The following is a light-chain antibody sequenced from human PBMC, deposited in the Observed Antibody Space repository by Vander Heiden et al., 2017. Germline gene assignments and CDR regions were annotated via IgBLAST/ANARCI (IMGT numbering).Light chain of an antibody. J-gene: IGLJ3*02. CDR2: DVS. CDR1: SSDVGGYNY. V-gene: IGLV2-14*01. CDR3: SAYTSSSTNWV. Sequence: QSALTQPASVSGSPGQSLTISCTGTSSDVGGYNYVSWYQQHPGKAPKLMIYDVSNRPSGVSNRFSGSKSGNTASLTISGLQAEDEADYYCSAYTSSSTNWVFGGGTKLTVL.